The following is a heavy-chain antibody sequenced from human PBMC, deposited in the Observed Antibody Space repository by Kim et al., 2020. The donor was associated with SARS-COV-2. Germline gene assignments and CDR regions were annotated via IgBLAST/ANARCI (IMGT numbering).Heavy chain of an antibody. J-gene: IGHJ4*02. D-gene: IGHD3-22*01. CDR3: AKDYYDSSGYYSYLDY. V-gene: IGHV3-33*06. CDR1: GFTFSSYA. CDR2: IWYDGSNK. Sequence: GGSLRLSCAASGFTFSSYAMHWVRQAPGKGLEWVAVIWYDGSNKYYADSVKGRFTISRDNSKNTLYLQMNSLRAEDTAVYYCAKDYYDSSGYYSYLDYWGQGTLVTVSS.